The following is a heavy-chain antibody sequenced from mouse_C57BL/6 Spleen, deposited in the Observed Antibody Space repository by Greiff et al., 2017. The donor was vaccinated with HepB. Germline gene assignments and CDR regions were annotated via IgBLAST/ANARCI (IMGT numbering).Heavy chain of an antibody. CDR2: IYPGSGST. Sequence: QVQLKQPGAELVKPGASVKMSCKASGYTFTSYWITWVKQRPGQGLEWIGDIYPGSGSTNYNEKFKSKATLTVDTSSSTAYMQLSSLTSEDSAVYYCARESYGNYYFDYWGQGTTLTVSS. CDR1: GYTFTSYW. V-gene: IGHV1-55*01. J-gene: IGHJ2*01. CDR3: ARESYGNYYFDY. D-gene: IGHD2-1*01.